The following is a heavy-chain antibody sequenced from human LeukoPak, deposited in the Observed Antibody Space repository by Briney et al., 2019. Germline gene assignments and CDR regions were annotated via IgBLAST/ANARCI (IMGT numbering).Heavy chain of an antibody. CDR1: GFTFSSYA. CDR3: AKDLSALEWLRIANWFDP. V-gene: IGHV3-23*01. J-gene: IGHJ5*02. CDR2: ISGSGGTT. Sequence: GGSLRLSCAASGFTFSSYAMSWVRQAPGKGLEWVSAISGSGGTTYYADSVKGRFTISKNNSKNTLYLQMNSIRAEDTAVYYGAKDLSALEWLRIANWFDPWGQGTLVTVSS. D-gene: IGHD3-3*01.